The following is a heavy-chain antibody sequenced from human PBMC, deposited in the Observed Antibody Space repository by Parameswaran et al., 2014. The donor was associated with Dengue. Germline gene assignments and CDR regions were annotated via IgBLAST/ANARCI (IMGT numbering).Heavy chain of an antibody. Sequence: WVRQAPGQGLEWMGGIIPIFGTANYAQKFQGRVTITADESTSTAYMELSSLRSEDTAVYYCASMIEWDAGFDYWGQGTLVTVSS. V-gene: IGHV1-69*01. CDR3: ASMIEWDAGFDY. J-gene: IGHJ4*02. CDR2: IIPIFGTA. D-gene: IGHD1-26*01.